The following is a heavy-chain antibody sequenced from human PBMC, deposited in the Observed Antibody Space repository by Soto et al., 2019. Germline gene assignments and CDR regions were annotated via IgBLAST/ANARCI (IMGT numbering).Heavy chain of an antibody. J-gene: IGHJ6*02. V-gene: IGHV3-30*18. CDR1: GFTFSSYG. CDR3: AKDRGDGYNYYYYYGMDV. D-gene: IGHD3-10*01. Sequence: XGSLGLSCAASGFTFSSYGMHGVRQAPGKGLEWVAVISYDGSNKYYADSVKGRFTISRDSSKNTLYLQMNSLRAEDTAVYYCAKDRGDGYNYYYYYGMDVWGQGTTVTVSS. CDR2: ISYDGSNK.